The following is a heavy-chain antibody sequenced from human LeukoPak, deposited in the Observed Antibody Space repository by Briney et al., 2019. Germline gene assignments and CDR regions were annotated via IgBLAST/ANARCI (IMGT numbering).Heavy chain of an antibody. V-gene: IGHV7-4-1*01. CDR2: ITSDTGTP. CDR1: GYTFTSYT. J-gene: IGHJ3*01. CDR3: ARDGARLDV. Sequence: ASVKVSCKASGYTFTSYTINWVRQAPGQGLEWMGWITSDTGTPTYAQGFKGRFVFSLDTSVTTAYLQISSLKVEDTAVYYCARDGARLDVWGQGTLVFVSS. D-gene: IGHD4-11*01.